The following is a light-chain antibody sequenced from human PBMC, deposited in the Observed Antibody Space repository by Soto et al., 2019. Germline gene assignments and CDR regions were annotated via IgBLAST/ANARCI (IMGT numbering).Light chain of an antibody. CDR3: QQLNSYPIT. J-gene: IGKJ5*01. Sequence: DIQMTQSPSSLSASIGDRVTITCQASQGIGSYLAWYQQKPGEAPKLLIFAASTLQSGVPSRFSGSGSGTDFTLTISSLQPEDFATYYCQQLNSYPITFGQGTRLEI. CDR1: QGIGSY. CDR2: AAS. V-gene: IGKV1-9*01.